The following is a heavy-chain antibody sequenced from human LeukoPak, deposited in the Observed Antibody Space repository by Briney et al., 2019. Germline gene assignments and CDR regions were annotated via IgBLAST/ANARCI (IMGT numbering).Heavy chain of an antibody. CDR2: ISGSGGST. CDR3: AKVIVVVVAAFDY. J-gene: IGHJ4*02. Sequence: PGGSLRLSCAASGFTFSSYATSWVRQAPGKGLEWVSAISGSGGSTYYADSVKGRFTISRDNSKNTLYLQMNSLRAEDTAVYYCAKVIVVVVAAFDYWGQGTLVTVSS. D-gene: IGHD2-15*01. V-gene: IGHV3-23*01. CDR1: GFTFSSYA.